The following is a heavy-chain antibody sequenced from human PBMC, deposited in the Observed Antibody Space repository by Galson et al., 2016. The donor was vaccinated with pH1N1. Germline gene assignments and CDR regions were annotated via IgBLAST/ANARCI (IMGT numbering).Heavy chain of an antibody. CDR3: ATFSSSSSWRSLDV. CDR2: INPVFGTT. J-gene: IGHJ3*01. CDR1: GATFNSYG. V-gene: IGHV1-69*13. Sequence: SVKVSCKASGATFNSYGIHWVRQAPGKGLEWMGDINPVFGTTNYAQRFQDRVTITAHDKELSGLRSEDTAIYYCATFSSSSSWRSLDVWGQGTTVTVSS. D-gene: IGHD6-6*01.